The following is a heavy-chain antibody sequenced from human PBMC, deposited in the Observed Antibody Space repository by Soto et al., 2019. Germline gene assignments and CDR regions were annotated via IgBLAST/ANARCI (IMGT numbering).Heavy chain of an antibody. J-gene: IGHJ1*01. V-gene: IGHV4-34*01. CDR1: GGSFSGYY. CDR2: INHSGST. D-gene: IGHD3-9*01. Sequence: SETLSLTCAVYGGSFSGYYWSWIRQPPGKGLEWIGEINHSGSTNYNPSLKSRVTISVDTSKNQFSLKRSSVTAADTAVYYCAREMRADTYYDILTGYYYPPEYFQHWGQGTLVTVSS. CDR3: AREMRADTYYDILTGYYYPPEYFQH.